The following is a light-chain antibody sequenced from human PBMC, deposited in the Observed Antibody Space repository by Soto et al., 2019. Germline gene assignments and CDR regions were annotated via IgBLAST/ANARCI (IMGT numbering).Light chain of an antibody. J-gene: IGKJ1*01. CDR1: LSVSVY. Sequence: ESVWTQSPATLSLSPGGRATLSCRTSLSVSVYLDWYQQKPGQAPRLLISDASNRATGIPARSSGTGSGTEFTLTISSLQPDDFATYYCQQYNGYRWTFGQGTKVDIK. CDR3: QQYNGYRWT. CDR2: DAS. V-gene: IGKV3-11*01.